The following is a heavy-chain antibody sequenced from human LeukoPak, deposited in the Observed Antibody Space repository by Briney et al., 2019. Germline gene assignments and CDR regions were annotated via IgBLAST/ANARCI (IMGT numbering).Heavy chain of an antibody. Sequence: SETLSLTCTVSGGSISSGGYYWSWIRQHPGKGLEWIGYIYYSGSTYYNPSLKSRVTISVDTSKNQFSLKLSSVTAADTAVYYCARDREQLVGNWDWGQGTLVTVSS. CDR1: GGSISSGGYY. CDR3: ARDREQLVGNWD. D-gene: IGHD6-6*01. J-gene: IGHJ4*02. V-gene: IGHV4-31*03. CDR2: IYYSGST.